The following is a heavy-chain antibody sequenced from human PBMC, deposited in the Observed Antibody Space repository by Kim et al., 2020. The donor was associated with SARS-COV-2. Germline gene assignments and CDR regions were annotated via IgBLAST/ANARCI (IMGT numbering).Heavy chain of an antibody. CDR2: IYYSGST. D-gene: IGHD3-3*01. V-gene: IGHV4-39*07. CDR3: ARFSYDFWSGYYNYFDY. CDR1: GGSISSSSYY. Sequence: SETLSLTCTVSGGSISSSSYYWGWIRQPPGKGLEWIGSIYYSGSTYYNPSLKSRVTISVDTSKNQFSLKLSSVTAADTAVYYCARFSYDFWSGYYNYFDYWGQGTLVTVSS. J-gene: IGHJ4*02.